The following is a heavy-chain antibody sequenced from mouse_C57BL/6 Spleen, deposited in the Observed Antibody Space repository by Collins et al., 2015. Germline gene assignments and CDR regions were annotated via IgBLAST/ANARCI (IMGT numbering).Heavy chain of an antibody. CDR2: ISGGGSYT. J-gene: IGHJ3*01. V-gene: IGHV5-9-2*01. Sequence: EVKLVESGGGLVKPGGSLKLSCAASGFTFSSYGMSWVRQTPEKRLEWVATISGGGSYTYYPDSVKGRFTISRDNAKNNLYLQMSSLRSEDTALYYCARLRYGNSAWFAYWGQGTLVTVSA. CDR3: ARLRYGNSAWFAY. CDR1: GFTFSSYG. D-gene: IGHD2-10*02.